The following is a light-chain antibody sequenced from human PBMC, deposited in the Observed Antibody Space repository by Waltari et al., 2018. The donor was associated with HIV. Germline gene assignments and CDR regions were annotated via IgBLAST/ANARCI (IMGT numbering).Light chain of an antibody. CDR2: EVF. CDR3: TSYAGSNNLV. CDR1: SSDVGGYNY. J-gene: IGLJ2*01. V-gene: IGLV2-8*01. Sequence: QSALTQPPSASGSPGQSVTISCTGKSSDVGGYNYVSWYQQHPGKAPKLMMYEVFKRPSGVPDRFSGSKSGNTASRTVSGLQAEDEADYYCTSYAGSNNLVFGGGTKLTVL.